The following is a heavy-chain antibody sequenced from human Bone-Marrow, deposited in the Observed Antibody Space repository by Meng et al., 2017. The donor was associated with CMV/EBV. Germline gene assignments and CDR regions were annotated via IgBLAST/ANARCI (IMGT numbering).Heavy chain of an antibody. CDR2: IYYSGST. Sequence: SETLSLTCTVSGGSISSSSYYWGWIRQPPGKGLEWIGSIYYSGSTYYNPSLKSRVTISVDTSKNQFSLKLSSVTAADTAVYYCARVAAFGGTSDYWGQGTLVTVPS. V-gene: IGHV4-39*07. CDR3: ARVAAFGGTSDY. D-gene: IGHD3-16*01. CDR1: GGSISSSSYY. J-gene: IGHJ4*02.